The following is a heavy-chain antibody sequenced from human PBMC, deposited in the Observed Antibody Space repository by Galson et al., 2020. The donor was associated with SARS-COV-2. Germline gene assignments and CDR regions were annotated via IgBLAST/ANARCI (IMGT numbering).Heavy chain of an antibody. CDR1: GGSISSYY. D-gene: IGHD3-3*01. Sequence: SEPLSLTCTVSGGSISSYYWSWIRQPPGKGLEWIGYIYYSGSTNYNPSLKSRVTISVDTSKNQFSLKLSSVTAAYTAVYYCARSQYYDFWSGYYRPDDYYYYYYVDVWGKGTTVTVS. CDR2: IYYSGST. J-gene: IGHJ6*03. CDR3: ARSQYYDFWSGYYRPDDYYYYYYVDV. V-gene: IGHV4-59*08.